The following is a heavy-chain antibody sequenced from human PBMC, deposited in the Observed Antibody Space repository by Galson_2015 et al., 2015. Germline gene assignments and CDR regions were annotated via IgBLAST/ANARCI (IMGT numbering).Heavy chain of an antibody. J-gene: IGHJ4*02. CDR1: GFTFSSYS. CDR3: ARGKSSGDSSGYFPFFDY. CDR2: ISTTSIYI. V-gene: IGHV3-21*01. Sequence: SLRLSCAASGFTFSSYSMNWVRQASGKGLEWVSSISTTSIYIYYADSVKGRFTISRDNAKNSLYLQMNSLRAEGTAVYYCARGKSSGDSSGYFPFFDYWGQGALVTVSS. D-gene: IGHD3-22*01.